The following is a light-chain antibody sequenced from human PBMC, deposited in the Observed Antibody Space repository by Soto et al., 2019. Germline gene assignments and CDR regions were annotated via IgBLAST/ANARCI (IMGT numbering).Light chain of an antibody. CDR2: EVS. J-gene: IGLJ1*01. CDR1: SSDVGGYKY. CDR3: SSYAGSNIDYV. Sequence: QSALTQPPSASGSPGQSVTISCTGTSSDVGGYKYVSWYQQHPGKVPKLMIYEVSKRPSGVPDRFSGSKSGNTASLTVSGLQAEDEDDYYCSSYAGSNIDYVFGTGTKLTVL. V-gene: IGLV2-8*01.